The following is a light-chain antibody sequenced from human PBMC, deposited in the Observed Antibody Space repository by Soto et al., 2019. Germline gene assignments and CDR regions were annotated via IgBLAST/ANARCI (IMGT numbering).Light chain of an antibody. CDR2: CAS. J-gene: IGKJ4*01. CDR3: QQYNNWLALT. CDR1: QSIANR. Sequence: EIVMTQSPATLSVSPGERATLSCSASQSIANRLALYQQKPGQAPRLLIYCASTRATGVPASFSGSGSGTEFTLTISSLQSEDFAVYYCQQYNNWLALTFGGGTKVEIK. V-gene: IGKV3-15*01.